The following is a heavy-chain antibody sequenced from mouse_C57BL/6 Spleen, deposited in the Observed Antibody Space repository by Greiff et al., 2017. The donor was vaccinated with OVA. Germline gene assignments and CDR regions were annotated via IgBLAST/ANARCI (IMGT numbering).Heavy chain of an antibody. Sequence: EVQLQQSGPELVKPGASVKMSCKASGYTFTDYNMHWVKQSHGKSLEWIGYINPNNGGTSYNQKFKGKATLTVNKSSSTAYMELRSLTSEYSAFYYCARWGAYYSNYYYAMDYWGQGTSVTVSS. D-gene: IGHD2-5*01. J-gene: IGHJ4*01. CDR1: GYTFTDYN. V-gene: IGHV1-22*01. CDR2: INPNNGGT. CDR3: ARWGAYYSNYYYAMDY.